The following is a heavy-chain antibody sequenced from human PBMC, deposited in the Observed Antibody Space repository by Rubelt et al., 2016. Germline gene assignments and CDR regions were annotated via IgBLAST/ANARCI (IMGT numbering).Heavy chain of an antibody. CDR2: ISGSGGST. Sequence: GGGVVQPGRSLRLSCAASGFTFSSYGMHWVRQAPGKGLEWVATISGSGGSTCYADSVKGRFTVSRDNSENTLYLQMNSLRAEDTAVYYCARGGAYYYDSTYYYYGMDVWGQGTTVTVSS. D-gene: IGHD3-22*01. CDR3: ARGGAYYYDSTYYYYGMDV. CDR1: GFTFSSYG. J-gene: IGHJ6*02. V-gene: IGHV3-23*01.